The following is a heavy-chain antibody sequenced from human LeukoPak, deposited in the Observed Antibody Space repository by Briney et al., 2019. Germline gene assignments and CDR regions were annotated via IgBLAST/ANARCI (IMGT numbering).Heavy chain of an antibody. CDR2: IYYSGST. CDR3: ARDGGYSGYDGFDY. V-gene: IGHV4-59*01. CDR1: GGSISSYY. J-gene: IGHJ4*02. D-gene: IGHD5-12*01. Sequence: SETLSLTCTVSGGSISSYYWSWIRQPPGKGLEWIGYIYYSGSTNYNPSLKSRVTITVDTSKNQFSLKLSSVTAADTAVYYCARDGGYSGYDGFDYWGQETLVTVSS.